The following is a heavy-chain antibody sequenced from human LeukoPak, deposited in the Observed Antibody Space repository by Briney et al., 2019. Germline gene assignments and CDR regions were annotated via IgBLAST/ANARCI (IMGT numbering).Heavy chain of an antibody. CDR2: ISSSTTTI. D-gene: IGHD3-3*01. CDR1: GFTLSSNS. V-gene: IGHV3-48*04. CDR3: ARASPDYDFWSGYYRPYGMDV. J-gene: IGHJ6*02. Sequence: SGGSLRLSCAASGFTLSSNSMNWVRQAPGKGLEWVSYISSSTTTIHYADSVKGRFTISRDNAKNSLYLQMNSLRAEDTAVYYCARASPDYDFWSGYYRPYGMDVWGQGTTVTVSS.